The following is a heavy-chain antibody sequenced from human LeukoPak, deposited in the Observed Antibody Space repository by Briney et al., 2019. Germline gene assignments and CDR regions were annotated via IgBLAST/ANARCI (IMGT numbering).Heavy chain of an antibody. D-gene: IGHD2-2*02. Sequence: ASVKVSCKASGGTFSSYAISWVRQAPGQGLEWVGWINPNSGGTNYAQKFQDRVTMTRDTSISTAYMELIRLRSDDTAMYYCARGYCSSTSCYTTYYYYGMDVWGQGTTVTVSS. CDR2: INPNSGGT. J-gene: IGHJ6*02. V-gene: IGHV1-2*02. CDR3: ARGYCSSTSCYTTYYYYGMDV. CDR1: GGTFSSYA.